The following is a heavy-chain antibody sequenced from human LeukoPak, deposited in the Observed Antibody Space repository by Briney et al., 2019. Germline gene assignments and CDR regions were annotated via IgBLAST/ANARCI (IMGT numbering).Heavy chain of an antibody. CDR2: ISASGDST. J-gene: IGHJ4*02. V-gene: IGHV3-23*01. CDR3: ATRNYFEY. Sequence: GGSLRLSCAASRFTFSSYAMSWVRQAPGRWLEWVSFISASGDSTYYADSVKGRFTISRDNSKNTLHLQMNSLRAEDTAVYYCATRNYFEYWGQGTLVTVSS. CDR1: RFTFSSYA.